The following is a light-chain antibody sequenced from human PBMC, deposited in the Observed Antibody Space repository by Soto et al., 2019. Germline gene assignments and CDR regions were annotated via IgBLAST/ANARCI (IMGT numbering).Light chain of an antibody. CDR2: GAY. CDR3: QQYGSSRFT. Sequence: EIVLTQSPGTLSLSPGERATLSCRASQSVSSSYLAWYQHKPGQAPRLLIYGAYSRATGIPDRFSGSGSGTDFTLTISRLEPEDFAVYYCQQYGSSRFTFGPGTKVDIK. J-gene: IGKJ3*01. V-gene: IGKV3-20*01. CDR1: QSVSSSY.